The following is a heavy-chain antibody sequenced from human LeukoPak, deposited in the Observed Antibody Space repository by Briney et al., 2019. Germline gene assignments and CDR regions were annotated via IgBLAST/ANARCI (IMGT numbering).Heavy chain of an antibody. CDR1: GFILSSHG. V-gene: IGHV3-23*01. J-gene: IGHJ4*02. D-gene: IGHD3-22*01. CDR3: AKDLERAPYYYDSSGYSSFDY. Sequence: GGSLRLSCAASGFILSSHGMSWVRQAPGKRLEWVSTVTSRGGTDYTDSVKGRFTISRDNSKNTLYLQMNSLRAEDTAVYYCAKDLERAPYYYDSSGYSSFDYWGQGTLVTVSS. CDR2: VTSRGGT.